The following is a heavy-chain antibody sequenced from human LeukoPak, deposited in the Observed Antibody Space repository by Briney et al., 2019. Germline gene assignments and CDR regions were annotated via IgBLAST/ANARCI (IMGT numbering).Heavy chain of an antibody. J-gene: IGHJ4*02. V-gene: IGHV4-34*01. CDR2: INHSGST. Sequence: PSGTLSLTCAVYGGSFSGYYWSWIRQPPGKGLEWIGEINHSGSTNYNPSLKSRVTISVDTSKNQFSLKLSSVTAADTAVYYCARGRPSVYWGQGTLVTVSS. CDR1: GGSFSGYY. CDR3: ARGRPSVY.